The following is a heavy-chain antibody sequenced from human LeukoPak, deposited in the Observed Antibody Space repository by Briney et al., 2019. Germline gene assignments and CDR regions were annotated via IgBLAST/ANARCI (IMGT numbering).Heavy chain of an antibody. V-gene: IGHV4-59*01. Sequence: PSETLSLTCTVSGGTIRSYYWSWTRQPPGKGLEWIGYIYYSWSNNYNPSLKSRVKISVDTSKNQFSLTLSSVTAADTAVYYCARRVTSSGYYWFDFWGQGTLVTVSS. CDR3: ARRVTSSGYYWFDF. CDR2: IYYSWSN. J-gene: IGHJ4*02. CDR1: GGTIRSYY. D-gene: IGHD3-22*01.